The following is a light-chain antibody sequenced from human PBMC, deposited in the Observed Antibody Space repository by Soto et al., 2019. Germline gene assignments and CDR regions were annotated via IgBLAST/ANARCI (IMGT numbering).Light chain of an antibody. J-gene: IGKJ1*01. Sequence: DIQMTQNPSTLSASVGDRVTITCRASQSISSWLAWYQQKPGKAPKLLIYDASSLESGVPSRFSGSGSGTEFTLTISSLQPDDFATYYCQQYNSYSFGQGTKVDI. CDR2: DAS. V-gene: IGKV1-5*01. CDR3: QQYNSYS. CDR1: QSISSW.